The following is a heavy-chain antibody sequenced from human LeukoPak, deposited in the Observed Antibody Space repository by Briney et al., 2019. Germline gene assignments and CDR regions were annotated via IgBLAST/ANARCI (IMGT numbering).Heavy chain of an antibody. V-gene: IGHV4-38-2*02. CDR2: IFHTGDV. J-gene: IGHJ4*02. CDR1: GYSINSGYF. D-gene: IGHD2-15*01. Sequence: SETLSLTCTVSGYSINSGYFWGWVRQPPGKGPEWIGSIFHTGDVYYNLSLRSRVTVSVDTSRNQVSLKVTSVTAADTALYYCARVVASTSIDSWGQGILVTVSS. CDR3: ARVVASTSIDS.